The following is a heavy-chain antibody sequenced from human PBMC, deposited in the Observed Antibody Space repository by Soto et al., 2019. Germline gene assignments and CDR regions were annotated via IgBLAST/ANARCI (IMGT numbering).Heavy chain of an antibody. CDR2: IYYRGST. Sequence: SETLSLTCTVSGGPISSYYWSWIRPPPGKGLEWIGYIYYRGSTNYNPSLKSRVTISVDTSKNQFSLKLSSLTAADTAVYYCVLLSGVMITFGLVIADDAFDIWGQGTMVTVSS. J-gene: IGHJ3*02. CDR3: VLLSGVMITFGLVIADDAFDI. CDR1: GGPISSYY. D-gene: IGHD3-16*02. V-gene: IGHV4-59*08.